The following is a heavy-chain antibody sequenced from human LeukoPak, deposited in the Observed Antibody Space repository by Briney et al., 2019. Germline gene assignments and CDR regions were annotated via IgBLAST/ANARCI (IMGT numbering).Heavy chain of an antibody. CDR2: ISGSGGST. V-gene: IGHV3-23*01. CDR3: AKDLGYYGSGRPDY. J-gene: IGHJ4*02. D-gene: IGHD3-10*01. Sequence: GGSLRLSCAASGFTFSSYAMSWVRQAPGKGLEWVSAISGSGGSTYYADSVKGRFTISRDNSKNTLYLQVNSLRAEDTAVYYCAKDLGYYGSGRPDYWGQGTLVTVSS. CDR1: GFTFSSYA.